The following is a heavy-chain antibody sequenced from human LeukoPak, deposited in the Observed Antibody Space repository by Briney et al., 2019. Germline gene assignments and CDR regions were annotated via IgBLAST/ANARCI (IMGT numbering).Heavy chain of an antibody. J-gene: IGHJ3*02. Sequence: SETLSLTCTVSGGSISSSSYYWGWLRQPPGKGLEWIGSIYYSGSTYYNPSLKSRVTISVDTSKNQFSLKLSSVTAADTAVYYCARKVFWSGVDAFDIWGQGTVVTVSS. CDR3: ARKVFWSGVDAFDI. V-gene: IGHV4-39*07. CDR2: IYYSGST. D-gene: IGHD3-3*01. CDR1: GGSISSSSYY.